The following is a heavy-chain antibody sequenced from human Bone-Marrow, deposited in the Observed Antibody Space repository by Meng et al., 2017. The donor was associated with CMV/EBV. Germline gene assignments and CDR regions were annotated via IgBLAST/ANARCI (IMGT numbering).Heavy chain of an antibody. Sequence: SVKVSCKASGGTWSKSAFSWMRQAPGQGLEWMGGIIPGVGATKYAPKFQGKVTITADESSSTVYMDLNSLRSEDTAMYYCARDNGLVVVPFAMSRLGLGSWGQGTLVTVSS. CDR1: GGTWSKSA. J-gene: IGHJ5*02. CDR2: IIPGVGAT. D-gene: IGHD2-2*01. CDR3: ARDNGLVVVPFAMSRLGLGS. V-gene: IGHV1-69*13.